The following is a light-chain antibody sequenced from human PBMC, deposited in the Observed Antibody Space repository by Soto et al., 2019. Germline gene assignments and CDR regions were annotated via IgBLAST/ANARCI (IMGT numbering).Light chain of an antibody. J-gene: IGKJ3*01. V-gene: IGKV3-20*01. CDR1: QSVSSSY. CDR3: QQYGRSPGLFT. CDR2: GAS. Sequence: EIVLTQSPGTLSLSPGEGATFSCRASQSVSSSYLAWYQQKPGQAPRLLIYGASSRATGIPDRFSGSGSGTDFTLTISRLEPEDFAVYYCQQYGRSPGLFTFGPGTKVDIK.